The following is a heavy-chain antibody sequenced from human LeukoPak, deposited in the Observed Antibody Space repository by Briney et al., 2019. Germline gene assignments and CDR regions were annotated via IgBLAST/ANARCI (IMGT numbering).Heavy chain of an antibody. Sequence: PGGSLRLSRAASGFTFSSYSMNWVRQAPGKGLEWVSYISSSSSTIYYADSVKGRFTISRDNAKNSLYLQMNSLRAEDTAVYYCARGPLVVPAAIVGWFDPWGQGTLVTVSS. CDR1: GFTFSSYS. CDR3: ARGPLVVPAAIVGWFDP. D-gene: IGHD2-2*01. CDR2: ISSSSSTI. V-gene: IGHV3-48*04. J-gene: IGHJ5*02.